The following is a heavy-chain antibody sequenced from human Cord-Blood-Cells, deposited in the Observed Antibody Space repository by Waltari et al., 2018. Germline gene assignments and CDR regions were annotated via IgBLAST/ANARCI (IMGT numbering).Heavy chain of an antibody. D-gene: IGHD6-13*01. CDR3: ARAGYSSSYYYYGMDV. J-gene: IGHJ6*02. CDR2: IYYSGST. Sequence: QLQLQESGPGLVKPSETLSLTCTVSGGSISSSSYLWGWVRQPPGKGLEWIGSIYYSGSTYYNPSLKSRVTISVDTSKNQFSLKLSSVTAADTAVYYCARAGYSSSYYYYGMDVWGQGTTVTVSS. CDR1: GGSISSSSYL. V-gene: IGHV4-39*01.